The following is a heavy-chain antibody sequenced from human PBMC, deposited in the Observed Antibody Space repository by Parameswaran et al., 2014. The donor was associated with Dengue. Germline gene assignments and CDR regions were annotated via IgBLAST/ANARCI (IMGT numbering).Heavy chain of an antibody. V-gene: IGHV4-4*02. J-gene: IGHJ4*02. CDR2: IYHSGNT. CDR3: AREHRGTLVDY. D-gene: IGHD6-6*01. Sequence: WIRQPPGKGLEWIGEIYHSGNTNYNPSLKSRVTISVDKSKNQFSLKLSSVTAADTAIYYCAREHRGTLVDYWGQGTLVTVSS.